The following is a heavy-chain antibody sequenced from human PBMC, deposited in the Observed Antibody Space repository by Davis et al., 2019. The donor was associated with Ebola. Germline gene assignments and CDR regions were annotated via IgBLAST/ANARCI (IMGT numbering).Heavy chain of an antibody. V-gene: IGHV5-10-1*01. CDR3: ARHGIAARPRYNWFDP. CDR1: GYSFTSYW. D-gene: IGHD6-6*01. Sequence: GESLKISCKGSGYSFTSYWISWVRQLPGKGLEWMGRIDPSDSYTNYSPYFQGHVTISADKSISTAYLQWSSLKASDTAMYYCARHGIAARPRYNWFDPWGQGTLVTVSS. CDR2: IDPSDSYT. J-gene: IGHJ5*02.